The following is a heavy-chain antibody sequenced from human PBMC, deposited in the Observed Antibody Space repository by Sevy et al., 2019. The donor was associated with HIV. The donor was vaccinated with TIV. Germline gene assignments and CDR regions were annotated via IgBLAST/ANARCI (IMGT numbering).Heavy chain of an antibody. J-gene: IGHJ6*02. V-gene: IGHV4-34*01. CDR3: RRFKGYYYGMDV. Sequence: SETLSLTCAVYGGSFSGYYWSWIRQPPGKGLEWIGEINHSGSTNYNPSLKSRVTISVDTSKNQFSLKLSSVTAADTAVYYCRRFKGYYYGMDVWGQGTTVTVSS. CDR2: INHSGST. CDR1: GGSFSGYY.